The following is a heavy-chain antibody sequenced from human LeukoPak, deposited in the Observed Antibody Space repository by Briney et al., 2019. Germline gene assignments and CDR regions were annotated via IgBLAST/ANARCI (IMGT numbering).Heavy chain of an antibody. CDR2: IIPIFGTA. Sequence: SVKVSCKASGGTFISYAISWVRQAPGQGLEWMGGIIPIFGTANYAQKFQGRVTITTDESTSTAYMELSSLRSEDTALYYCARAYYDFWSGYPNWFDPWGQGTLVTVSS. CDR1: GGTFISYA. CDR3: ARAYYDFWSGYPNWFDP. V-gene: IGHV1-69*05. J-gene: IGHJ5*02. D-gene: IGHD3-3*01.